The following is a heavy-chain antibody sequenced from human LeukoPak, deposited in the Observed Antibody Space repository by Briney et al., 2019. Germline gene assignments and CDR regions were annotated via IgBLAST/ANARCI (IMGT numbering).Heavy chain of an antibody. Sequence: GGSLSLSCTASGFTFGDYALSWVRQAPGKGLEWVGFIRSKAYGGTTEYAASVKGRFTISRDDSKTIAYLQMNVLQTEDTAVYYCTREDGYNRRFDYWGQGTLVTVSS. CDR3: TREDGYNRRFDY. CDR2: IRSKAYGGTT. D-gene: IGHD5-24*01. CDR1: GFTFGDYA. V-gene: IGHV3-49*04. J-gene: IGHJ4*02.